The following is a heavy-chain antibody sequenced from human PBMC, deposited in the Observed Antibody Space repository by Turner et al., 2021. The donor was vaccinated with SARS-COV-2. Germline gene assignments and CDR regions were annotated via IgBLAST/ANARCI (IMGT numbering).Heavy chain of an antibody. CDR2: IKQDGSEK. J-gene: IGHJ4*02. V-gene: IGHV3-7*03. D-gene: IGHD6-13*01. CDR1: GFTFRSYW. CDR3: ARLHTSSWYFDY. Sequence: EVQLVESGGGLVQPGGSLRLSCAASGFTFRSYWMSWVRQAPGKGLEWGANIKQDGSEKYYVDSVKGRFTISRDNAKNSLYLQMNSLRAEDTAVYYCARLHTSSWYFDYWGQGTLVTVSS.